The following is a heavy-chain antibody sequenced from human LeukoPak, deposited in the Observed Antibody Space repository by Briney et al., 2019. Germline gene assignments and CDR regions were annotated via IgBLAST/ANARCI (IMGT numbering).Heavy chain of an antibody. D-gene: IGHD3-22*01. CDR3: ARALLYYDSSGGEY. J-gene: IGHJ6*01. V-gene: IGHV3-21*01. Sequence: GGSLILSWAASGCTFSSYSINWVRKAPGKGQELVSSISSSSSYRYYADSVKGRFTTSNNNATKAQYLQMNSLGAEDTAVYYCARALLYYDSSGGEYWGNGTTVTVSS. CDR1: GCTFSSYS. CDR2: ISSSSSYR.